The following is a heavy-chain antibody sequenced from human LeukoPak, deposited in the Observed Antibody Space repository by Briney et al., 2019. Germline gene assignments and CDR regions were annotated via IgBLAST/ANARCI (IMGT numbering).Heavy chain of an antibody. CDR3: ARVVSRYSGSYMPPGY. CDR1: GYTFTSYT. J-gene: IGHJ4*02. V-gene: IGHV7-4-1*02. CDR2: INTNTGNP. Sequence: GASVKVSCKASGYTFTSYTMNWGRQGPGQGLEWMGWINTNTGNPTYAQGFTGRFVFSLDTSVSTAYLQISSLKAADTAVYYCARVVSRYSGSYMPPGYWGQGTLVTVST. D-gene: IGHD1-26*01.